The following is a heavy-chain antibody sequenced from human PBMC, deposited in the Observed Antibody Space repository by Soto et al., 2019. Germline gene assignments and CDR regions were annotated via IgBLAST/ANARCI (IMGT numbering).Heavy chain of an antibody. J-gene: IGHJ4*02. Sequence: QIQLQESGPGLVKPAETLSLTCTVSGASINPTVHNWGWIRQSPGKGLEWIGSISSSGSAFHNPSLESRVTSSVDTSKNQISLKLRSVTAADTFVYFCARHVFVTNAGGHYFDYWGQGPLVTVSS. CDR2: ISSSGSA. CDR1: GASINPTVHN. CDR3: ARHVFVTNAGGHYFDY. V-gene: IGHV4-39*01. D-gene: IGHD2-8*01.